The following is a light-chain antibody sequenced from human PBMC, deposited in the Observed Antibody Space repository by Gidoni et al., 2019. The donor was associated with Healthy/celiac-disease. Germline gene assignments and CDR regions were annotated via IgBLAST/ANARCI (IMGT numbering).Light chain of an antibody. J-gene: IGKJ2*01. CDR3: QQRSNWSYT. CDR2: DAS. V-gene: IGKV3-11*01. CDR1: QSVSSY. Sequence: EIVLTQSPANLSLSPGERATLSCRASQSVSSYLAWYQQKPGQAHRLLIYDASNRATGIPARFRGSGSGTDFTLTISSLEPEDFAVYYCQQRSNWSYTCGQGTKLEIK.